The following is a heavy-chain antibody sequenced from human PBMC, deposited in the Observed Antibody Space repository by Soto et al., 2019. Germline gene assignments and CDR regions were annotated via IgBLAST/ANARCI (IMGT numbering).Heavy chain of an antibody. CDR1: GYSFTSYW. CDR2: IYPGDSDT. Sequence: PGESLKISCKGSGYSFTSYWIGWVRQMPGKGLEWMGIIYPGDSDTRYSPSFQGQVTISADKSISTAYLQWSSLKASDTAMYYCATVLCYSMRPKWGYLWGQGTLVTVSS. D-gene: IGHD4-4*01. V-gene: IGHV5-51*01. J-gene: IGHJ5*02. CDR3: ATVLCYSMRPKWGYL.